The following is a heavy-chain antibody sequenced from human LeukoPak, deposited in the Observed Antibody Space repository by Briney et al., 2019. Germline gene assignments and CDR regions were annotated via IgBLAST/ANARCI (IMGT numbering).Heavy chain of an antibody. Sequence: GGSLRLSCAASGFTFSSYAMSWVRQAPGKGLEWVSAISGSGGSTYYADSVKGRFTISRGNSKNTLYLQMNSLRAEDTAVYYCAKDPELQLWIAAFFDYWGQGTLVTVSS. CDR1: GFTFSSYA. CDR2: ISGSGGST. V-gene: IGHV3-23*01. D-gene: IGHD5-18*01. J-gene: IGHJ4*02. CDR3: AKDPELQLWIAAFFDY.